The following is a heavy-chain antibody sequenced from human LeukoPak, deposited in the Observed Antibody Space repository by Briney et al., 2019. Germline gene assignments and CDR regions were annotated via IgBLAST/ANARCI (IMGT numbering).Heavy chain of an antibody. J-gene: IGHJ4*02. CDR1: GFTFSNAW. CDR2: IKSKTDGGTT. D-gene: IGHD3-9*01. CDR3: GRDLDWGAFDH. Sequence: PGGSLRLSCAASGFTFSNAWMSWVRQAPGKGLEWVGRIKSKTDGGTTDYAAPVKGRFTISRDDSKNTLYLQMNSLRAEDTAVYYCGRDLDWGAFDHWGQGTLVTVSS. V-gene: IGHV3-15*01.